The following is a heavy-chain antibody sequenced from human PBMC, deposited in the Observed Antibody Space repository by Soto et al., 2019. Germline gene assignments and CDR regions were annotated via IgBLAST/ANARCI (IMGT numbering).Heavy chain of an antibody. CDR3: AWDNSAENGVLEH. J-gene: IGHJ4*02. D-gene: IGHD1-1*01. V-gene: IGHV1-46*04. Sequence: ASVKVSCKASGYTFTNYYLHWVRQAPGQGLEWVGMINPSARSASYAQKLRGRLTMDRDTSTTTVYMELSRLTFEDTAVYFCAWDNSAENGVLEHWGQGTLVSVSS. CDR2: INPSARSA. CDR1: GYTFTNYY.